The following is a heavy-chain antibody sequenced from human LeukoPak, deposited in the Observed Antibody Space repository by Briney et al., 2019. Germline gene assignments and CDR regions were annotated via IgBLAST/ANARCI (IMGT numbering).Heavy chain of an antibody. J-gene: IGHJ3*02. CDR2: TIPMFGTA. CDR3: AIPRGPMGTLVYGGFEI. D-gene: IGHD5-24*01. Sequence: SVKVSCKASGYTFTSYGISWARQAPGQGLEWMGGTIPMFGTAKYAQNFQDRVTVITDESTGTAYMELSSLRSEDTAVYYCAIPRGPMGTLVYGGFEIWGQGTMVTVSS. V-gene: IGHV1-69*05. CDR1: GYTFTSYG.